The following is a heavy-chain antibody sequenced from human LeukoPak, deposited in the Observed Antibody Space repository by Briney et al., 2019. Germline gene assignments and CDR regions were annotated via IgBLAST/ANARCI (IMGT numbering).Heavy chain of an antibody. Sequence: SETLSLTCTVSGGSISSSSYYWGWLRQPPGTGLEWIGSIYYSGSTYYNPSLKSRVTISVDTSKNQFSLKLSSVTAADTTVYYCARRGIAVAGTFDYWGQGTLVTVSS. V-gene: IGHV4-39*01. J-gene: IGHJ4*02. CDR2: IYYSGST. D-gene: IGHD6-19*01. CDR3: ARRGIAVAGTFDY. CDR1: GGSISSSSYY.